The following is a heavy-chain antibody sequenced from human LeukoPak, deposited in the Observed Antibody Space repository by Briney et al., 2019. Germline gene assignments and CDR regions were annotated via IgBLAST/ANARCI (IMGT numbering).Heavy chain of an antibody. Sequence: GGSLRLSCAASGFTFSSYGMHWVRQAPGKGLEWVAFIRYDGDIKYYADSVKGRFTISRDNSKNTLYLQMNSLTAEDTAVYYCAKASATVTTHHYYYYMDVWGKGTTVTVSS. CDR1: GFTFSSYG. CDR3: AKASATVTTHHYYYYMDV. D-gene: IGHD4-17*01. CDR2: IRYDGDIK. V-gene: IGHV3-30*02. J-gene: IGHJ6*03.